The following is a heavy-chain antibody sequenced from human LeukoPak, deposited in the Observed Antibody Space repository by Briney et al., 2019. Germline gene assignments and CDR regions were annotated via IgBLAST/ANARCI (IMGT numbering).Heavy chain of an antibody. CDR2: IYYSGST. J-gene: IGHJ3*02. CDR3: ARGRGRFGTAMVTSGAFDI. Sequence: SETLSLTCTVSGGSISSYYWSWIRQPPGKGLEWIGYIYYSGSTNYNPSLKSRVTISVDTSKNQFSLKLSSVTAADTAVYYCARGRGRFGTAMVTSGAFDIWGQGTMVTVSS. V-gene: IGHV4-59*12. CDR1: GGSISSYY. D-gene: IGHD5-18*01.